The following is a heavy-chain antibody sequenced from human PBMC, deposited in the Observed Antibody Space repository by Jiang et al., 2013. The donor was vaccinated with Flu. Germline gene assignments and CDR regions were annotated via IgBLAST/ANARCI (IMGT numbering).Heavy chain of an antibody. CDR3: ARGNYGDYYYYYGMDV. CDR2: IYYSGST. Sequence: ELLKPSETLSLTCTVSGGSISSYYWSWIRQPPGKGLEWIGYIYYSGSTNYNPSLKSRVTISVDTSKNQFSLKLSSVTAADTAVYYCARGNYGDYYYYYGMDVWGQGTTVTVSS. V-gene: IGHV4-59*13. CDR1: GGSISSYY. D-gene: IGHD4-17*01. J-gene: IGHJ6*02.